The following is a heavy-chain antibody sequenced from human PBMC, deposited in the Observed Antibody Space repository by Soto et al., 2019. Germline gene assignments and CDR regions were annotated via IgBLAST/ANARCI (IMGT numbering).Heavy chain of an antibody. CDR3: ASNSLSGGIPKTNIDY. V-gene: IGHV1-69*02. CDR2: IIPILGIA. Sequence: GASVKVSCKASGGTFSSYTISWVRQAPGQGLEWMGRIIPILGIANYAQKFQGRVTITADKSTSTAYMELSSLRSEDTAVYYCASNSLSGGIPKTNIDYWGQGTLVTVSS. D-gene: IGHD2-15*01. J-gene: IGHJ4*02. CDR1: GGTFSSYT.